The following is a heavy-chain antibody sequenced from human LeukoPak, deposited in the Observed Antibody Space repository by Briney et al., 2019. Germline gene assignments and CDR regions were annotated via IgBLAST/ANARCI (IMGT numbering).Heavy chain of an antibody. V-gene: IGHV3-23*01. D-gene: IGHD2-15*01. CDR2: ISGSGDST. CDR3: AKDVVRSQGSNYYYKDV. Sequence: GGSLRLSCAASGFTFSSYDMSWVRQAPGKGLEWVSAISGSGDSTYYADSVKGWFTISRDNSKNTLYLQMNSLRAEDTAVYYCAKDVVRSQGSNYYYKDVWGKGTTVTVSS. CDR1: GFTFSSYD. J-gene: IGHJ6*03.